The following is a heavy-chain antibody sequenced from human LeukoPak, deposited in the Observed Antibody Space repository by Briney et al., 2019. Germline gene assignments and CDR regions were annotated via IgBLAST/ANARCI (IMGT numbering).Heavy chain of an antibody. V-gene: IGHV1-46*01. CDR2: INPSGDST. J-gene: IGHJ4*02. D-gene: IGHD5-18*01. CDR1: GYTFTSNH. Sequence: ASVKISCKASGYTFTSNHIHCVRQAPGQGLEWMGVINPSGDSTSYAQKFQGRVTMTRDTSTSTVYMELSSLRSEDTAVYYCAASPFTAMVYYWGQGTLVTVSS. CDR3: AASPFTAMVYY.